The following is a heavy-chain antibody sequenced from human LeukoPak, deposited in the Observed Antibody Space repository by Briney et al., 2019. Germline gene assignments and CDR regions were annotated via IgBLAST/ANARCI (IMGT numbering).Heavy chain of an antibody. D-gene: IGHD2-21*02. V-gene: IGHV3-66*01. CDR1: GFTVSSNY. CDR2: IYSGGST. J-gene: IGHJ4*02. Sequence: PGGSLRLSCAAPGFTVSSNYMSWVRQAPGKGLEWVSVIYSGGSTYYADSVKGRFTISRDNSKNTLYLQMNSLRAEDTAAYYCARVLVPYCGGDCSPFDYWGQGTLVTVSS. CDR3: ARVLVPYCGGDCSPFDY.